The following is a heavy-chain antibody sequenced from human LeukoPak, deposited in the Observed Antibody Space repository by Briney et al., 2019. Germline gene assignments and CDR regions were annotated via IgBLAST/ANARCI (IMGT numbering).Heavy chain of an antibody. CDR2: IRGSGGNT. Sequence: GGSLRLSCVASGFTFSNYAMSWVRQAPGKGLEWVSAIRGSGGNTHYADSVKGRFTISRDNSKNTLYLQMNSLRAEDTAVCYCAKDWDDYGDYLPLDNWGQGTLVTVSS. CDR3: AKDWDDYGDYLPLDN. CDR1: GFTFSNYA. D-gene: IGHD4-17*01. V-gene: IGHV3-23*01. J-gene: IGHJ4*02.